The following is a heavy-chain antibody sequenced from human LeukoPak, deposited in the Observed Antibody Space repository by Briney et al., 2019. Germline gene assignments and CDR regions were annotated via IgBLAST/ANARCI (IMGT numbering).Heavy chain of an antibody. D-gene: IGHD3-10*01. J-gene: IGHJ2*01. CDR1: GFTFSTQG. CDR3: ARAQYYGSGSYYWYFDL. V-gene: IGHV3-30*03. Sequence: GGSLRLSCAASGFTFSTQGMHWVRQAPGKGLEWVALISHGGSNEYYADSVKGRFTISRDNSKNTLYLQMNSLRAEDTAVYYCARAQYYGSGSYYWYFDLWGRGTLVTVSS. CDR2: ISHGGSNE.